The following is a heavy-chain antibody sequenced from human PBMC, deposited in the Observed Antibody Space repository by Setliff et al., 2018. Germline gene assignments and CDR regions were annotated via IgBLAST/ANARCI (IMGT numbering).Heavy chain of an antibody. J-gene: IGHJ5*02. D-gene: IGHD3-3*01. CDR1: GYTFTNYA. CDR3: ARDTYIGDFWSGYYIQGRFDP. Sequence: ASVKVSCKSSGYTFTNYAIHWVRQALGQRLEWMGWINAGNGNTKYSQKFQGRVTITRDTSASTAYMELSSLRSEDTAVYYCARDTYIGDFWSGYYIQGRFDPWGQGTPVTVS. V-gene: IGHV1-3*01. CDR2: INAGNGNT.